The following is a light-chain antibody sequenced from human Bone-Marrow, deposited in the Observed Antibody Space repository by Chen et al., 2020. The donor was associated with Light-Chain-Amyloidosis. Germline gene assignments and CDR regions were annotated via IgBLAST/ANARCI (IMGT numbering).Light chain of an antibody. CDR2: QAS. CDR1: QNIDTY. V-gene: IGKV1-5*03. Sequence: DIQMTQSPSTLSASVGDRVTITCRASQNIDTYLAWYQHKPGKAPKLLIYQASSLESGVPLRFSGSGSGTGFPLTIRSLQADDFATYFCQEFKSHDMCNFGQGTKLEIK. J-gene: IGKJ2*04. CDR3: QEFKSHDMCN.